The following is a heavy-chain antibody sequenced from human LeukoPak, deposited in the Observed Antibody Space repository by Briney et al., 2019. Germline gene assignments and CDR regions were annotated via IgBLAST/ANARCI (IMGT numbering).Heavy chain of an antibody. Sequence: SVKASCKASGGSFSTYTISCVRQPPGQGLGWMGRTIPILGIANSAQKFQGRVTITADKSTSTAYMELSSLRSEDTAVYYCARAYCTNGVCYNNWFDPWGQGTLVTVSS. CDR3: ARAYCTNGVCYNNWFDP. D-gene: IGHD2-8*01. CDR2: TIPILGIA. CDR1: GGSFSTYT. V-gene: IGHV1-69*02. J-gene: IGHJ5*02.